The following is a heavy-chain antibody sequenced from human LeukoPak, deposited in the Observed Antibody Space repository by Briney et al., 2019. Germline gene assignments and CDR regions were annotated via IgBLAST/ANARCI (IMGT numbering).Heavy chain of an antibody. CDR2: ISSGSSTI. J-gene: IGHJ4*02. V-gene: IGHV3-48*01. D-gene: IGHD2-21*02. Sequence: GGSLRLSCAASGFTFSGYSMNWVPQAPGKGLEWVSYISSGSSTIYYADSVRGRFTISRDNAKSSLHLQMNSLRAEDTAAYYCARGRADYYFDYWSQGTLVTVSS. CDR1: GFTFSGYS. CDR3: ARGRADYYFDY.